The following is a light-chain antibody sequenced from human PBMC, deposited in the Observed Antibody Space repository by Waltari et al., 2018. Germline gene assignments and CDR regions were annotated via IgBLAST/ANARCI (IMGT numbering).Light chain of an antibody. CDR2: DAS. Sequence: IQMTPSPSSLSAAVGASVTITCQTTQDVTTSLSWFQQKPGKAPQLLIYDASTLQSGVPSRFSGSGSGTSFSFTITSLQPDDSATYYCQHYHTLPYTFGRGTKLQIK. V-gene: IGKV1-33*01. CDR1: QDVTTS. CDR3: QHYHTLPYT. J-gene: IGKJ2*01.